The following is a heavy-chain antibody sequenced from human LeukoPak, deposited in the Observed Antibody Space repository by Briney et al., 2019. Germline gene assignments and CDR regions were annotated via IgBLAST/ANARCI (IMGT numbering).Heavy chain of an antibody. CDR1: GFTFRSYD. D-gene: IGHD6-6*01. CDR3: ARGSSNVAARNNWFDP. Sequence: GGSLRLSCAACGFTFRSYDMHWARQATGKGLEWVSGIGTAGDTYYPGSVKGQFTISRENARNSLYLQMNSLRAEDTAVYYCARGSSNVAARNNWFDPWGQGTLVTVSS. J-gene: IGHJ5*02. V-gene: IGHV3-13*03. CDR2: IGTAGDT.